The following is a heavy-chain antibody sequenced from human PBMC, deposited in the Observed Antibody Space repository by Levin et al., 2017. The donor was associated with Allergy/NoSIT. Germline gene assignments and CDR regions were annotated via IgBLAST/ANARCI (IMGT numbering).Heavy chain of an antibody. V-gene: IGHV3-48*01. J-gene: IGHJ4*02. CDR1: GFTFTAYS. Sequence: PGGSLRLSCTASGFTFTAYSMTWVRQAPGKGLDWISYVSPTTGTTYYADSVRGRFTISSDNAKSSVYLQMNSLRAEDTAVYYCARVRTTTYSYGYGEFDFWGQGTLVTVSS. D-gene: IGHD5-18*01. CDR2: VSPTTGTT. CDR3: ARVRTTTYSYGYGEFDF.